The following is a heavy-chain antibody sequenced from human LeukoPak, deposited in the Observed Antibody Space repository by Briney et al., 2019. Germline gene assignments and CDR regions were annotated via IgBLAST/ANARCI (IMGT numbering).Heavy chain of an antibody. CDR1: GFTVSSNY. CDR3: ASQVVVAATVAFDI. CDR2: IYSGGST. Sequence: EGSLRLSCAASGFTVSSNYMSWVRQAPGKGLEWVSVIYSGGSTYYADSVKGRFTISRDNSKNTLYLQMNSLRAEDTAVYYCASQVVVAATVAFDIWGQGTMVTVSS. J-gene: IGHJ3*02. D-gene: IGHD2-15*01. V-gene: IGHV3-53*01.